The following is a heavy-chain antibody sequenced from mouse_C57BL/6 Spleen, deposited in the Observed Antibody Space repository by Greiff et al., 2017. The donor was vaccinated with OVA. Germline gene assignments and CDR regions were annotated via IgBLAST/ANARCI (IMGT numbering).Heavy chain of an antibody. CDR1: GFTFSDYY. CDR2: INYDGSST. V-gene: IGHV5-16*01. Sequence: EVQRVESEGGLVQPGSSMKLSCTASGFTFSDYYMAWVRQVPEKGLEWVANINYDGSSTYYLDSLKSRFIISRDNAKNILYLQMSSLKSEDTATYYCAREGVGRDYFDYWGQGTTLTVSS. CDR3: AREGVGRDYFDY. D-gene: IGHD4-1*01. J-gene: IGHJ2*01.